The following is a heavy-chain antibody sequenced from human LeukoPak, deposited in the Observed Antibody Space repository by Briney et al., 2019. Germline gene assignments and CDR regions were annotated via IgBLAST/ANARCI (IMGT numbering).Heavy chain of an antibody. CDR1: GYSFNSYW. D-gene: IGHD2-21*02. CDR3: ARRAYCAGDCPNWFDP. Sequence: GESLKISCKGSGYSFNSYWIGWVRRMPGKGLKWMGTIYPGDSDTRYSPSFQGQVTISADKSITTAYLQWSSLKASDTAMYYCARRAYCAGDCPNWFDPWGQGTLVTVSS. J-gene: IGHJ5*02. CDR2: IYPGDSDT. V-gene: IGHV5-51*01.